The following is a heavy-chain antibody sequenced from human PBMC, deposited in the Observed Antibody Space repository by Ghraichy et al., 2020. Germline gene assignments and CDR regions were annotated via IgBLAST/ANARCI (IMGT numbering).Heavy chain of an antibody. CDR2: IYTSGST. CDR1: GGSISSYY. J-gene: IGHJ3*02. Sequence: TLSLTCTVSGGSISSYYWTWIRQPPGKGLEWIGYIYTSGSTNYNPSLKSQVTISLDTSKNQFSLRLNSVTAADTAVYYCARRPPGGTFDIWGQGTMVAVSS. V-gene: IGHV4-4*09. D-gene: IGHD2-15*01. CDR3: ARRPPGGTFDI.